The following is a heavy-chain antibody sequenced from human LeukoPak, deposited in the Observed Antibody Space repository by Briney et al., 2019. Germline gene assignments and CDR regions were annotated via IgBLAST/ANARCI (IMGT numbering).Heavy chain of an antibody. D-gene: IGHD2/OR15-2a*01. V-gene: IGHV3-53*01. CDR2: IYSGGST. J-gene: IGHJ4*02. CDR3: ARIWNRGFDY. Sequence: PGGSLRLSCAASGFTVSSNYMSWVRQAPGKGLEWVSVIYSGGSTYYADSVKGRVTISRDASENTLYLRMNGLRAEDTAVYYCARIWNRGFDYWGQGTLVTVSS. CDR1: GFTVSSNY.